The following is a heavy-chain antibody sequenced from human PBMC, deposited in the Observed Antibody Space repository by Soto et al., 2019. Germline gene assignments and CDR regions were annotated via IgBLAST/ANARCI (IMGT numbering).Heavy chain of an antibody. CDR2: ISYDGSNK. V-gene: IGHV3-30*18. D-gene: IGHD3-3*01. CDR1: GFTFSSYG. CDR3: AKDPTHYSYDLPFKGY. Sequence: GGSLRLSCAASGFTFSSYGMHWVRQAPGKGLEWVAVISYDGSNKYYADSVKGRFTISRDNSKNTLYLQMNSLRAEDTAVYYCAKDPTHYSYDLPFKGYWGQGTLVTVSS. J-gene: IGHJ4*02.